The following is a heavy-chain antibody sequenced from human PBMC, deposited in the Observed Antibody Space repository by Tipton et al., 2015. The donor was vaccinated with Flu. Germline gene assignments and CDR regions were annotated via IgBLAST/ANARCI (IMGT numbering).Heavy chain of an antibody. V-gene: IGHV4-59*08. CDR1: GGSISSYY. J-gene: IGHJ4*02. Sequence: LRLSCTVSGGSISSYYWSWIRQPPGKGLEWIGYIYYSGSTNYNPSLKSRVTISVDTSKNQFFLKLSSVTAADTAVYYCASGNTATDYWGQGTLVTVSS. D-gene: IGHD5-18*01. CDR2: IYYSGST. CDR3: ASGNTATDY.